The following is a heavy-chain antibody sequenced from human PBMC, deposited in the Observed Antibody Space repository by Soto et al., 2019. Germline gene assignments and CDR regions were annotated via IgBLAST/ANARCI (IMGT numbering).Heavy chain of an antibody. D-gene: IGHD3-10*01. V-gene: IGHV4-4*02. CDR1: GGTITGSHW. Sequence: SETRSLTWAVSGGTITGSHWWTFVRQPPGKGLECIGEIYHSGSTNYNPSLKSRVTISVDKSKNQFSLKLSSVTAADTAVYYCARILVRGMLFDPWGQGTLVTVSS. CDR3: ARILVRGMLFDP. J-gene: IGHJ5*02. CDR2: IYHSGST.